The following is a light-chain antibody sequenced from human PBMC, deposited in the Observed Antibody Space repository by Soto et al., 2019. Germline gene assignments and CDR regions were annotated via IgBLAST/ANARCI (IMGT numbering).Light chain of an antibody. CDR1: SSDVGGYNY. Sequence: QSALTQPASVSGSPGQSITISCTGTSSDVGGYNYVSWYQQHPGKAPKLMIYDVNTRPSGVSNRFSGSKSGNTASLTISGPQDEDEADYYCSSDTSSISFGGGTQLTVL. CDR2: DVN. CDR3: SSDTSSIS. V-gene: IGLV2-14*01. J-gene: IGLJ2*01.